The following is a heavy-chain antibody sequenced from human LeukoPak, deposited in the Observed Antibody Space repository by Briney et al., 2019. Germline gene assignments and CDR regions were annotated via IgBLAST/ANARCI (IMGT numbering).Heavy chain of an antibody. V-gene: IGHV3-49*04. CDR3: SRVMNLVREGVVSFYYGMDV. CDR2: IRRKIYNETT. J-gene: IGHJ6*02. Sequence: GRSLRLSCKTSGFNFGEYALSWVRQAPGKGLEWVGFIRRKIYNETTEYAASLKDRFTISRDDSKNIAYLQMHSLKSEDTAVYYCSRVMNLVREGVVSFYYGMDVWGQGTTVIVSS. D-gene: IGHD3-10*01. CDR1: GFNFGEYA.